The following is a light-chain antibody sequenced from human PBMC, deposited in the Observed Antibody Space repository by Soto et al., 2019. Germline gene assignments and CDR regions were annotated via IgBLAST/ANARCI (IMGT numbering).Light chain of an antibody. CDR1: SSDVGGYNY. V-gene: IGLV2-11*01. Sequence: QSVLTQPRSVSGSPGQSVTISCTGTSSDVGGYNYVSWYQQHPGKAPKLMIYDVSKRPSGVPDRFSGSKSGNTASLTISGLQAEDEADSYCCSYAGSLYWVFGGGTKLTVL. CDR2: DVS. J-gene: IGLJ3*02. CDR3: CSYAGSLYWV.